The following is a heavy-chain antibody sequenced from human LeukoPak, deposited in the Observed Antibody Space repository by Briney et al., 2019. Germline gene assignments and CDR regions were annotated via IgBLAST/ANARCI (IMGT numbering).Heavy chain of an antibody. CDR3: ARRPSHGSGWYGP. D-gene: IGHD6-19*01. V-gene: IGHV4-59*11. CDR1: GGSISSHY. CDR2: IYYSGST. Sequence: SETLSLTCTVSGGSISSHYWSWIRQPPGKGLEWIGYIYYSGSTNYNPSLKSRVTISVDTSKNQFSLKLSSVTAADTAVYYCARRPSHGSGWYGPWGQGTLVTVSS. J-gene: IGHJ5*02.